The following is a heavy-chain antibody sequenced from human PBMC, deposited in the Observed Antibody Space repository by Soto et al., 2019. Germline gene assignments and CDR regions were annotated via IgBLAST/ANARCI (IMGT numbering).Heavy chain of an antibody. V-gene: IGHV1-3*01. D-gene: IGHD2-2*01. Sequence: ASVKVSCKASGYTFTSYAMHWVRQAPGQRLEWMGWINAGNGNTKYSQKFQGRVTITRDTSASTAYMELSSLRSEDTAVYYCARDQLAARITRCYDYWGQGTLVTVSS. CDR2: INAGNGNT. J-gene: IGHJ4*02. CDR1: GYTFTSYA. CDR3: ARDQLAARITRCYDY.